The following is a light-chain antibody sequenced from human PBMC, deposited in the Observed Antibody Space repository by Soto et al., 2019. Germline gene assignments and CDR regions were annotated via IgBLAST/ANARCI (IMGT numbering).Light chain of an antibody. J-gene: IGLJ2*01. CDR1: NIETKG. V-gene: IGLV3-21*04. CDR2: YDS. CDR3: QVWDTSSDHSVV. Sequence: SYELTQPPSVSVAPGKTASITCGGDNIETKGVHWYQQKPGQAPVLVISYDSDRPSGIPERFSGSNSGNTATLNITRVEAGDEADYYCQVWDTSSDHSVVFGGGTKLTVL.